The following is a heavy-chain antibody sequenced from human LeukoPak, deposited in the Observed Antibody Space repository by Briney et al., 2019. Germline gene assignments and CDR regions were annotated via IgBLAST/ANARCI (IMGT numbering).Heavy chain of an antibody. V-gene: IGHV3-74*01. D-gene: IGHD1-20*01. Sequence: PGGSLRLSCAASGFTFSSYWMHWVRQAPGKGLVWVSRINSDGSSTSYADSVKGRFTISRDNAKNTLYLQMNSLRAEDTAVYYCARAGNNWNYLDYWGQGTLVTVFS. CDR1: GFTFSSYW. CDR2: INSDGSST. J-gene: IGHJ4*02. CDR3: ARAGNNWNYLDY.